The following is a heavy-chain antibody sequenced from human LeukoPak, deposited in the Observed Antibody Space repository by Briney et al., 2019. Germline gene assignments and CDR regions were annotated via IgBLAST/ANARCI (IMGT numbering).Heavy chain of an antibody. V-gene: IGHV3-23*01. Sequence: QPGGSLRLSCAASGFTFSSYAMSWVRQAPGKGLEWVSAISGSGGSTYYADSVKGRFTISRDNSKNTLYLQMNSLRAEDTAVYYCAKDPIADYDILTGRFDPWGQRTLVTVSS. CDR2: ISGSGGST. CDR3: AKDPIADYDILTGRFDP. J-gene: IGHJ5*02. CDR1: GFTFSSYA. D-gene: IGHD3-9*01.